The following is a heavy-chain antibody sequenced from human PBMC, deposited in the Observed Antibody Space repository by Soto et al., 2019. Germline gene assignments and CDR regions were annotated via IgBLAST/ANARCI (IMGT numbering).Heavy chain of an antibody. D-gene: IGHD6-6*01. Sequence: GGSLRLSCAASGFTSSSYSMNWVRQAPGKGLEWVSSISSSSSYIYYADSVKGRFTISRDNAKNSLYLQMNSLRAEDTAVYYCARAGLRIAARHFDYWGQGTLVTVSS. CDR3: ARAGLRIAARHFDY. CDR1: GFTSSSYS. CDR2: ISSSSSYI. V-gene: IGHV3-21*01. J-gene: IGHJ4*02.